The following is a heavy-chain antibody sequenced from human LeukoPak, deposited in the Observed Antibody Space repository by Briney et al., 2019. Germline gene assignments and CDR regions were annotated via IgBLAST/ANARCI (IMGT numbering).Heavy chain of an antibody. CDR1: GFMFKHYA. D-gene: IGHD6-6*01. CDR2: IWYDGSNK. V-gene: IGHV3-33*06. J-gene: IGHJ3*02. CDR3: AKDLRAARPEDAFDI. Sequence: GGSLGLSCAASGFMFKHYAISWVRQAPGKGLEWVAVIWYDGSNKYYADSVKGRFTISRDNSKNTLYLQMNSLRAEDTAVYYCAKDLRAARPEDAFDIWGQGTMVTVSS.